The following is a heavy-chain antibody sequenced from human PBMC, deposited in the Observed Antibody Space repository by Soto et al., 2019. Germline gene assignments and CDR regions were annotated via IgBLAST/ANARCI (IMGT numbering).Heavy chain of an antibody. CDR2: ISWNSGSI. V-gene: IGHV3-9*01. D-gene: IGHD5-12*01. J-gene: IGHJ6*03. Sequence: EVQLVESGGGLVQPGRSLRLSCAASGFTFDDYAMHWVRQAPGKGLEWVSGISWNSGSIGYEDSVKGRFTISRDNAKNTLYLQMNSLRAEDTALYYCAKDGLASWGYRGHYYYYYYYMDVWGKGTTVTVSS. CDR3: AKDGLASWGYRGHYYYYYYYMDV. CDR1: GFTFDDYA.